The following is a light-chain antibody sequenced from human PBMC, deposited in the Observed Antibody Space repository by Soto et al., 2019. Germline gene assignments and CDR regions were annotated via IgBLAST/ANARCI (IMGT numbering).Light chain of an antibody. CDR1: MRDVGAYNL. V-gene: IGLV2-23*02. CDR2: EVR. CDR3: CSYAGSNTYV. Sequence: QSALTQPASVSGSPGQSITISCAGTMRDVGAYNLVSWYQQHPGRVPQLIIYEVRNRPSGISFRFSGSKSGNTASLTISGLQAEDEADYYCCSYAGSNTYVFGTGTKVTVL. J-gene: IGLJ1*01.